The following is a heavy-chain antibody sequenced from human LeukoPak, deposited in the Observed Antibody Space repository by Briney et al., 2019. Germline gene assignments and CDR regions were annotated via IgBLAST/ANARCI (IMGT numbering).Heavy chain of an antibody. J-gene: IGHJ4*02. CDR3: ARWGGTRQYYFDY. V-gene: IGHV3-33*01. CDR2: TRFDGSIK. Sequence: GSLRPSCAVSGFIFSDYGFHWVRQAPGKGLEWVAVTRFDGSIKQYADSVKGRFTISRDDSKSTLYLQMNSLKSEDTAVYYCARWGGTRQYYFDYWGRGTLVTVSS. CDR1: GFIFSDYG. D-gene: IGHD1-1*01.